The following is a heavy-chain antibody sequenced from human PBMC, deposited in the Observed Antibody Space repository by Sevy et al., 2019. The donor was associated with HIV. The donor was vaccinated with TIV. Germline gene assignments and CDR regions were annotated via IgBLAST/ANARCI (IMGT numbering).Heavy chain of an antibody. Sequence: GGSLRLSCAASGFTFSSYAKHWVRQAPGKGLEWVAVISYDGSNKYYADSVKGRFTISRDNSKNTLYLQMNSLRAEDTAVYYCASVAVGVVVPAAMRVSGGWFDPWGQGTLVTVSS. CDR2: ISYDGSNK. V-gene: IGHV3-30-3*01. CDR3: ASVAVGVVVPAAMRVSGGWFDP. CDR1: GFTFSSYA. J-gene: IGHJ5*02. D-gene: IGHD2-2*01.